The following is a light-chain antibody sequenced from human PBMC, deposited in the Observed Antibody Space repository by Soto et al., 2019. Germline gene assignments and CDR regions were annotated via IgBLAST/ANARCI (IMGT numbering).Light chain of an antibody. V-gene: IGKV3-20*01. CDR2: ATS. J-gene: IGKJ1*01. Sequence: EIVLTQSPGTLSLSPGERATLSCRASQSVSRTYLAWYQRKPVQAPRLLIYATSSRATGIPDRFSGSGSGTDFTLTISRLEPEDFAVYYCQQYGRSGTFGQGTKVDIK. CDR3: QQYGRSGT. CDR1: QSVSRTY.